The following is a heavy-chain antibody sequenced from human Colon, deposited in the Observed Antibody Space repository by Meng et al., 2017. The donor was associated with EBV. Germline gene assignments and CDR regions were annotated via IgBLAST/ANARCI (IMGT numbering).Heavy chain of an antibody. J-gene: IGHJ4*02. Sequence: QVQLEESGPGLVRPSGTLSLTCSVSGASISNNWWSWVRQPPGKGLEWIGEIYHSGTTNYNPSLRSRVTISVDKSKNQFSLQLTSVTAADTAVYYCARNGDYNPGLYWGQGTLVTVSS. CDR3: ARNGDYNPGLY. CDR1: GASISNNW. V-gene: IGHV4-4*02. CDR2: IYHSGTT. D-gene: IGHD4-17*01.